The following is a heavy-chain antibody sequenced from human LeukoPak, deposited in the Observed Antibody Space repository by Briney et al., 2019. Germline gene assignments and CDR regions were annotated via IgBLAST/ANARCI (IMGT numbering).Heavy chain of an antibody. J-gene: IGHJ4*02. Sequence: GGSLRLSCAASGFTFSSYWMSWVRQAPGKGLEWVANIKQDGSEKYYVDSVKGRFTISRDNAKNSLYLQMNSLRAEDTAVYYCARGWGYYDSSVPFYFDYWGQGTLVTVSS. CDR1: GFTFSSYW. D-gene: IGHD3-22*01. CDR2: IKQDGSEK. V-gene: IGHV3-7*01. CDR3: ARGWGYYDSSVPFYFDY.